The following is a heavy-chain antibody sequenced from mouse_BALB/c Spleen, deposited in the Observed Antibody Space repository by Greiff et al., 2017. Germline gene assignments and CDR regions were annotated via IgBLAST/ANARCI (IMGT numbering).Heavy chain of an antibody. CDR3: ARHGSSPAWFAY. Sequence: VQLQQSAAELARPGASVKMSCKASGYTFTSYTMHWVKQRPGQGLEWIGYINPSSGYTEYNQKFKDKTTLTADKSSSTAYMQLSSLTSEDSAVYYCARHGSSPAWFAYWGQGTLVTVSA. V-gene: IGHV1-4*02. J-gene: IGHJ3*01. CDR1: GYTFTSYT. D-gene: IGHD1-1*01. CDR2: INPSSGYT.